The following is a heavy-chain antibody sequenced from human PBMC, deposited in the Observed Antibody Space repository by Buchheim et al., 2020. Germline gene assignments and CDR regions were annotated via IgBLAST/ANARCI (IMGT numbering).Heavy chain of an antibody. J-gene: IGHJ4*02. CDR3: ARRRRCGGDCYTFDF. CDR1: GDSVSSGTFY. Sequence: VQLQESGPGLVKPSETLSLTCYVSGDSVSSGTFYWSWVRRPPGKGLEWIGYVFYSGSTNYNPSLKSRVSISLQMSQNQFPLKLDSVTAADTAVYYCARRRRCGGDCYTFDFWGQGTL. V-gene: IGHV4-61*01. D-gene: IGHD2-21*02. CDR2: VFYSGST.